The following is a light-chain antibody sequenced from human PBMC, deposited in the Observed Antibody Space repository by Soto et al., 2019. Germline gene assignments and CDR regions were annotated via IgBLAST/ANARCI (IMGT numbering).Light chain of an antibody. CDR2: GNN. CDR1: SSNFGAGYD. J-gene: IGLJ1*01. Sequence: QSVLTQPPSVSGAPGQRVTISCTGSSSNFGAGYDVRWYQHTPGTAPKLLIYGNNNRPSGVPDRFSGSKSGTSASLAITGLQAEDEADYYCQSHDSSLIAYVFGTGTKLTVL. CDR3: QSHDSSLIAYV. V-gene: IGLV1-40*01.